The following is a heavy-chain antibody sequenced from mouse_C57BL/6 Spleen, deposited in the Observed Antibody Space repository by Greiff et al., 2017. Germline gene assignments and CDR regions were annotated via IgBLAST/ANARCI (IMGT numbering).Heavy chain of an antibody. J-gene: IGHJ3*01. CDR1: GYSFTDYN. D-gene: IGHD1-1*01. CDR2: INPNYGTT. CDR3: ARYYGSSYPFAY. Sequence: EVKLMESGPELVKPGASVKISCKASGYSFTDYNMNWVKQSNGKSLEWIGVINPNYGTTSYNQKFKGKATLTVDQSSSTAYMQLNSLTSEDSAVYYCARYYGSSYPFAYWGQGTLVTVSA. V-gene: IGHV1-39*01.